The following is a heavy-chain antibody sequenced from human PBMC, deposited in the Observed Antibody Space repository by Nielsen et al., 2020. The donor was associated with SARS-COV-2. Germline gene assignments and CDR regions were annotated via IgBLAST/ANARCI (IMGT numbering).Heavy chain of an antibody. CDR1: GYTFTSYA. Sequence: GGSLRLSCAASGYTFTSYAMSWVRQAPGKGLDWVSLISASGGTTYYTDSVKGRFTISRDNSKNTLYLQMNSLRAEDTAVYYCSTVPTGYWGQGTLVTVSS. D-gene: IGHD4-17*01. J-gene: IGHJ4*02. V-gene: IGHV3-23*01. CDR2: ISASGGTT. CDR3: STVPTGY.